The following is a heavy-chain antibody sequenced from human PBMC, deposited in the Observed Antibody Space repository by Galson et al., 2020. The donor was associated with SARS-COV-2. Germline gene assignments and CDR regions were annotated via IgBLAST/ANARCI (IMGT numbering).Heavy chain of an antibody. CDR2: ISSNGATS. V-gene: IGHV3-64D*06. CDR3: LSYSSTRQNH. CDR1: GFIFSDYA. Sequence: GESLKISCSASGFIFSDYAMHWVRQAPGKGLEYVSAISSNGATSFYADSVNGRFTMSRDNSKNMFYLQMTALRPEDTAFYYCLSYSSTRQNHWGQGTLVTVSS. J-gene: IGHJ5*02. D-gene: IGHD2-2*01.